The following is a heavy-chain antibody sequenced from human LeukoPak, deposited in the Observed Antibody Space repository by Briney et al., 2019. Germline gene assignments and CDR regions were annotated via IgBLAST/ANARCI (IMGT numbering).Heavy chain of an antibody. CDR3: ARKQRGYSGYDTNYFDY. V-gene: IGHV4-4*07. CDR1: GGSISSYY. CDR2: IYTSGST. J-gene: IGHJ4*02. D-gene: IGHD5-12*01. Sequence: SETLSLTCTVSGGSISSYYWSWIRQPAGKGLEWIGRIYTSGSTNYNPSLKSRVTISVDTSKNQFSLKLSSVTAADTAVYYCARKQRGYSGYDTNYFDYWGQGTLVTVSS.